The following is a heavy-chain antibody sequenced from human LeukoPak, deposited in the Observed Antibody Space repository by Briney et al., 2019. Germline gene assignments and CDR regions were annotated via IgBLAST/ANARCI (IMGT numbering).Heavy chain of an antibody. CDR2: FHYSGST. CDR1: GGSISSYY. Sequence: SETLSLTCTVSGGSISSYYWSWIRQPPGKGLEWIGYFHYSGSTNYNPSLKSRVTISVDTSKNQFSLKLSSVTAADAAVYYCARLGDSSSRLYYFDYWGQGTLVTVFS. CDR3: ARLGDSSSRLYYFDY. J-gene: IGHJ4*02. D-gene: IGHD6-6*01. V-gene: IGHV4-59*08.